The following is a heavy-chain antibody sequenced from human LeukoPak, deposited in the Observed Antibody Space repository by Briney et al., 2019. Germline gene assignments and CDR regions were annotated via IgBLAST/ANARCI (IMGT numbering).Heavy chain of an antibody. J-gene: IGHJ4*02. CDR3: ARTDDYGDSGGSGVYSAFDY. Sequence: GGSLRLSCAASGFTFSKYIMNWVRQAPGKGLEWVSSISTSSSYIYYADSVKGRFTISRNSAKNSLYLQMNSLRAEDTAIYYCARTDDYGDSGGSGVYSAFDYWGQGTLVTVSS. D-gene: IGHD4-17*01. CDR2: ISTSSSYI. CDR1: GFTFSKYI. V-gene: IGHV3-21*01.